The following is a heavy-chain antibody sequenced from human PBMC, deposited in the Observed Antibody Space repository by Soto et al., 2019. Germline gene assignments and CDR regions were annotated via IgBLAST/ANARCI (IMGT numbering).Heavy chain of an antibody. CDR2: IYTSGST. D-gene: IGHD3-10*01. V-gene: IGHV4-4*07. Sequence: SETLSLTCTVSGGSISSYYWSWIRQPAGKGLEWIGRIYTSGSTNYNPSLKSRVTMSVDTSKNQFSLKLSSVTAADTAVYYCARAGCEYYYGSGSSDGLYYYYGMDVWGQGTTVTVS. CDR3: ARAGCEYYYGSGSSDGLYYYYGMDV. J-gene: IGHJ6*02. CDR1: GGSISSYY.